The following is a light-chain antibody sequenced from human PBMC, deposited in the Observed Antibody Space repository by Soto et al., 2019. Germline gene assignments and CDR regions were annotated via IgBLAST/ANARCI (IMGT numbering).Light chain of an antibody. CDR2: AAS. V-gene: IGKV1-39*01. CDR1: QSITFY. J-gene: IGKJ4*01. Sequence: DIQMTQSPSSLSASVGDRVTITCRASQSITFYLNWYQQRPGKAPKLLIYAASSLQSGVPSRFSGSGSGTDFTLTISTLQPEDFATYSCQQSYSSPLAFGGGTKVEIK. CDR3: QQSYSSPLA.